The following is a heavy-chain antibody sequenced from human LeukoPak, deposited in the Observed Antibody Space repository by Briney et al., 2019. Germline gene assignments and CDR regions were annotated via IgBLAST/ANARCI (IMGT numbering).Heavy chain of an antibody. CDR2: ISAYNGNT. J-gene: IGHJ4*02. CDR1: GDTFTSYG. CDR3: ARDYGPTHYYGSGTLLSPDY. Sequence: GSAKVPCKASGDTFTSYGISWVRQAPGQGLEWMGWISAYNGNTNYAQKLQGRVTMTTDTSTSTAYMELRSLRSDDTAVYYCARDYGPTHYYGSGTLLSPDYWGQGTLVTVSS. V-gene: IGHV1-18*01. D-gene: IGHD3-10*01.